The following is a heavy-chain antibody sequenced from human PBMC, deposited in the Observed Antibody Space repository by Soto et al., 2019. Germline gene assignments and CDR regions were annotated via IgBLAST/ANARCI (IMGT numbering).Heavy chain of an antibody. CDR2: IYYSGST. J-gene: IGHJ4*02. CDR3: ARAGRWLRSAGRFDY. V-gene: IGHV4-31*03. CDR1: GGSISSGGYY. Sequence: SETLSLTCTVSGGSISSGGYYWSWIRQHPGKGLEWIGYIYYSGSTYYNPSLKSRVTISVDTSKNQFSLKLSSVTAADTAAYYCARAGRWLRSAGRFDYWGQGTLVTVSS. D-gene: IGHD5-12*01.